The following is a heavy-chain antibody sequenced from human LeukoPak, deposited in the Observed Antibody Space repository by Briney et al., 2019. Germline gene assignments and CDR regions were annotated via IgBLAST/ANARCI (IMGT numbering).Heavy chain of an antibody. CDR3: ARGGGDWCMTTLCSSDLDAFDI. Sequence: SETLSLTCTVSGGSISSGGYYWSWIRQPPGKGLEWIGYIYHSGSTYYNPSLKSRVTISVDRSKNQFSLKLSSVTAADTAVYYCARGGGDWCMTTLCSSDLDAFDIWGQGTMVTVSS. J-gene: IGHJ3*02. CDR2: IYHSGST. V-gene: IGHV4-30-2*01. D-gene: IGHD2-2*01. CDR1: GGSISSGGYY.